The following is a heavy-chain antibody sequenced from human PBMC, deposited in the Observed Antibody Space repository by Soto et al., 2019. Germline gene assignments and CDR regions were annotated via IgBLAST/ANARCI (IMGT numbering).Heavy chain of an antibody. V-gene: IGHV4-39*07. CDR3: AREGGGWLFPYFDY. Sequence: QLQLQESGPGLVKPSETLSLTCTVSGGSISSSSYYWGWIRQPPGKGLEWIGSIYYSGSTYYNPSLKSRVTISVDTSKNQFSLKLSSVTAADTAVYYCAREGGGWLFPYFDYWGQGTLVTVSS. CDR2: IYYSGST. D-gene: IGHD3-22*01. J-gene: IGHJ4*02. CDR1: GGSISSSSYY.